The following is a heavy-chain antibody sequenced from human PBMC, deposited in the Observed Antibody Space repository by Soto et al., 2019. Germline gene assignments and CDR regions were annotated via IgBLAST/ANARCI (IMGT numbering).Heavy chain of an antibody. Sequence: GASVKVSCKASGYTLTELSIHWVRQAPGKGVERMGRFDPEDGETIYAQKFQGRVTMTEDTSTDTAYMELSSLRSEDTAVYYCATPSPLYSSSWYSSNYGMDVWGQGTTVTVSS. CDR1: GYTLTELS. J-gene: IGHJ6*02. CDR3: ATPSPLYSSSWYSSNYGMDV. V-gene: IGHV1-24*01. CDR2: FDPEDGET. D-gene: IGHD6-13*01.